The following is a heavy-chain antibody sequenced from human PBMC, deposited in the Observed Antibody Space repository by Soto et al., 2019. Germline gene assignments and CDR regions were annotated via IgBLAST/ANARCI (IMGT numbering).Heavy chain of an antibody. D-gene: IGHD4-17*01. Sequence: GGSLRLSCAASGFTFSSYAMHWVRQAPGKGLEWVAVISYDGSNKYYADSVKGRFTISRDNSKNTLYLQMNSLRAEDTAVYYCARDQSPTVTTYYYYYGMDVWGQGTTVTVSS. CDR1: GFTFSSYA. V-gene: IGHV3-30-3*01. CDR2: ISYDGSNK. J-gene: IGHJ6*02. CDR3: ARDQSPTVTTYYYYYGMDV.